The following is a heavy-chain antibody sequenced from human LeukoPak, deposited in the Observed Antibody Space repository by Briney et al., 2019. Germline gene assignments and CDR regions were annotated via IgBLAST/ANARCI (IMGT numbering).Heavy chain of an antibody. CDR1: GYSFTSYW. J-gene: IGHJ3*02. CDR2: IYPGDSDT. Sequence: GESLKISCKGSGYSFTSYWIGWVRQMPGNGLEWMGIIYPGDSDTRYSPSFQGQVTISADKSISTAYLQWSSLKASDTAMYYCARRPRRNYYDSSGSYYDIWGQGTMVTVSS. D-gene: IGHD3-22*01. V-gene: IGHV5-51*01. CDR3: ARRPRRNYYDSSGSYYDI.